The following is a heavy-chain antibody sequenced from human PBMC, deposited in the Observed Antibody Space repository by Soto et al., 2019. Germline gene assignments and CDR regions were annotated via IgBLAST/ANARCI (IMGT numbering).Heavy chain of an antibody. D-gene: IGHD1-26*01. CDR2: TYYRSKWYN. J-gene: IGHJ6*02. Sequence: SQTLSLTCAISGDRVSSNSTTWNWIRQSPSRGLVWLGRTYYRSKWYNDDAVSVKSRITINPDTSKNQFSLKLNSVTPEDTAVYYCARDSNYYVGNSYYYYGMDVWGHGTTVTVSS. CDR3: ARDSNYYVGNSYYYYGMDV. V-gene: IGHV6-1*01. CDR1: GDRVSSNSTT.